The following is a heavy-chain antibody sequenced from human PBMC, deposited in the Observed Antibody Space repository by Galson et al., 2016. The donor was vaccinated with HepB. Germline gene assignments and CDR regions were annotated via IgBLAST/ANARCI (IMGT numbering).Heavy chain of an antibody. CDR3: AVAALGSSGWFDP. Sequence: LSLTCSVSGGSISSYYWRWLRQPPGKGLEWIAYIHYRGSTNYNPSLKSRVTISVDTSRNQIFLTLRSVTAADTAVYYCAVAALGSSGWFDPWGQGTLVTVSS. J-gene: IGHJ5*02. CDR2: IHYRGST. V-gene: IGHV4-59*01. CDR1: GGSISSYY. D-gene: IGHD2-15*01.